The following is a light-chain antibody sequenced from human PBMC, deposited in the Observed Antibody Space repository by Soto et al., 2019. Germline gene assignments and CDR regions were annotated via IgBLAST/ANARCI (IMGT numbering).Light chain of an antibody. J-gene: IGKJ5*01. CDR1: QSVSSK. Sequence: ILLTPLAAILFFSPGARTTLSSLASQSVSSKLAWFQQKPGQAPSLLIYGVSTRATGVPSRFSGSGSGTDFTLTISSLQPEDFATYYCQQSYSTPHTFGQGTRLEIK. CDR3: QQSYSTPHT. V-gene: IGKV3-15*01. CDR2: GVS.